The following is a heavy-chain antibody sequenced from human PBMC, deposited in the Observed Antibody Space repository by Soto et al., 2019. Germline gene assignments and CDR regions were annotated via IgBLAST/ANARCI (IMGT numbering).Heavy chain of an antibody. CDR3: ARDQYGSGSYLYYYYYGMDV. CDR1: GYTFTSYY. D-gene: IGHD3-10*01. J-gene: IGHJ6*02. CDR2: INPSGGST. V-gene: IGHV1-46*01. Sequence: ASVKVSCKASGYTFTSYYMHWVRQAPGQGLEWMGIINPSGGSTSYAQKFQGRVTMTRDTSTSTVYMELSSLRSEDTAVYYCARDQYGSGSYLYYYYYGMDVWGQGTTVTVSS.